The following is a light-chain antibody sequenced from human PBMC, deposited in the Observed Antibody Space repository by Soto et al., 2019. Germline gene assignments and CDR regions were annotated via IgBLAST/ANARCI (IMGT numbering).Light chain of an antibody. CDR2: EVS. CDR3: SSYAGSNKSA. V-gene: IGLV2-8*01. CDR1: SSDVGGYNY. Sequence: QSVLTQPPSASGSPGQSVTISCTGTSSDVGGYNYVSWYQQHPGKAPKLMIYEVSKRPSGVPDRFSGSKSGNTASLTVSGLQPEDEADYYCSSYAGSNKSAFGTGTRSPS. J-gene: IGLJ1*01.